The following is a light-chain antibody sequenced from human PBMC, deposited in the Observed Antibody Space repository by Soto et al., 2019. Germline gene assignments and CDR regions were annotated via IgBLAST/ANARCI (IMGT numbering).Light chain of an antibody. V-gene: IGKV1-5*03. CDR3: QQYHSYSWT. CDR1: QSVNRW. J-gene: IGKJ1*01. Sequence: DIQMTQSPSILSASVGDIVTITCRASQSVNRWLAWYQQKPGQAPKLLIYLASSLEVGVPSRFSGSGSGTEFTLAISSLQPDDSATYYCQQYHSYSWTFGQGTKVEIK. CDR2: LAS.